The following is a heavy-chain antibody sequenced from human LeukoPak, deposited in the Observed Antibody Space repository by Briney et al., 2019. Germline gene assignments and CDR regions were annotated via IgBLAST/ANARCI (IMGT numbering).Heavy chain of an antibody. J-gene: IGHJ4*02. V-gene: IGHV1-2*06. CDR3: ATEGKDGDPWYFDY. D-gene: IGHD3-10*01. CDR2: INPNSGGT. CDR1: GYTFTGYY. Sequence: GASVKVSCKASGYTFTGYYMHWVRQAPGQGLEWMGRINPNSGGTNYAQKFQGRVTMTRDTSISTAYMELSRLRSDDTAVYYCATEGKDGDPWYFDYWGQGTLVTVSS.